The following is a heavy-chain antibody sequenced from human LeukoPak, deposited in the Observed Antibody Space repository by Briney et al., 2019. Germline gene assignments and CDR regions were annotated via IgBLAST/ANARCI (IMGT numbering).Heavy chain of an antibody. CDR2: IWYDGSNK. V-gene: IGHV3-33*01. J-gene: IGHJ6*03. CDR3: ARAFDTSWDYYYMDV. Sequence: GGSLRLSCAASGFTFSSYGMHWVRQAPGKGLEWVAVIWYDGSNKYYADSVKGRFTISRDDAKNSLFLQMNSLRAEDTAVYYCARAFDTSWDYYYMDVWGKGTTVTVSS. CDR1: GFTFSSYG. D-gene: IGHD2-2*01.